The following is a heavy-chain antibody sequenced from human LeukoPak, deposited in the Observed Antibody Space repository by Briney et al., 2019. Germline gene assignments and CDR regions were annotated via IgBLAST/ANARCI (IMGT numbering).Heavy chain of an antibody. J-gene: IGHJ4*02. Sequence: PSQTLSLTCTVSGGSISSGDYYWSWIRQHPGKGLEWIGYIYYSGSIYYNPSLKSRVTISVDTSKNQFSLKLSSVTAADTAVYYCARQQSAGAFDYWGQGTLVTVSS. CDR1: GGSISSGDYY. V-gene: IGHV4-31*03. D-gene: IGHD6-13*01. CDR2: IYYSGSI. CDR3: ARQQSAGAFDY.